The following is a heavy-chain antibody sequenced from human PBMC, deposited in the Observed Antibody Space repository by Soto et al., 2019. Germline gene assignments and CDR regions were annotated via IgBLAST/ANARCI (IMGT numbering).Heavy chain of an antibody. V-gene: IGHV4-39*01. CDR1: GGSVSDSNYY. CDR3: VSQRTSVLTQAYFDY. Sequence: SETLSLTCTVSGGSVSDSNYYWGWIRQSPGKGLEWIGSVYYRGRSYSKSSVKSRVTISVDTSKNQFSLNLNSVTASDTAVYFCVSQRTSVLTQAYFDYWGPGALVTVSS. CDR2: VYYRGRS. J-gene: IGHJ4*02. D-gene: IGHD2-8*01.